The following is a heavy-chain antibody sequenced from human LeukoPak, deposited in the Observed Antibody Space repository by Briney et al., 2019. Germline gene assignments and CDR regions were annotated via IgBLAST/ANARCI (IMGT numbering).Heavy chain of an antibody. V-gene: IGHV4-34*01. CDR3: ARGVQFYDFWSGYYGPGTSGMDV. CDR2: IDHSGST. Sequence: PSETLSLTCAVDGGSFSGYYWSWIRQPPGKGLEWIGKIDHSGSTNYNPSLKSRVTISVDTSKNQFSLKLSSVTAADTAVYYCARGVQFYDFWSGYYGPGTSGMDVWGQGTTVTVSS. J-gene: IGHJ6*02. D-gene: IGHD3-3*01. CDR1: GGSFSGYY.